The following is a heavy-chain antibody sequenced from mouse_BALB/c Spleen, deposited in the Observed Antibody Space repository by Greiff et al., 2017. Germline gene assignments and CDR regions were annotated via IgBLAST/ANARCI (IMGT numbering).Heavy chain of an antibody. D-gene: IGHD1-1*01. V-gene: IGHV1S81*02. Sequence: QVQLQQSGAELVKPGASVKLSCKASGYTFTSYWMHWVKQRPGQGLEWIGEINPSNGRTNYNEKFKSKATLTVDKSSSTAYMQLSSLTSEDSAVYYCARWDYGSNDYWGQGTTLTVSS. J-gene: IGHJ2*01. CDR3: ARWDYGSNDY. CDR2: INPSNGRT. CDR1: GYTFTSYW.